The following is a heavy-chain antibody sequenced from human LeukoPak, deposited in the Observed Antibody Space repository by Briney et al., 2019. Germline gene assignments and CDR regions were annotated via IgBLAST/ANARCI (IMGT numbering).Heavy chain of an antibody. CDR1: GAGGTFSSYS. D-gene: IGHD3-22*01. CDR2: SIPILGTT. Sequence: GASVKVSCKASGAGGTFSSYSISWVRQAPGQGLEWMGGSIPILGTTNYAQKFQGRVIITSDESTSTGYMELSRLRSEDTAVYYCSRGGSGYPMPRYYYGMDVWGQGTTVIVSS. J-gene: IGHJ6*02. V-gene: IGHV1-69*16. CDR3: SRGGSGYPMPRYYYGMDV.